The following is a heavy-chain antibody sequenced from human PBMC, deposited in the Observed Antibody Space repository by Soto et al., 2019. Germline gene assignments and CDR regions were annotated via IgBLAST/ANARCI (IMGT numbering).Heavy chain of an antibody. D-gene: IGHD2-21*02. J-gene: IGHJ4*02. Sequence: KASETLSLTCTVSGGSVNSYYWSWIRQPPGKGLEWIGYIFYSGSTKSNPSLKSRVTMSVDMSKNQFSLGLTSVTAADTAVYYCSRVFPSYCGGDCSYFDSWGQGTLVTVSA. CDR3: SRVFPSYCGGDCSYFDS. CDR2: IFYSGST. CDR1: GGSVNSYY. V-gene: IGHV4-59*02.